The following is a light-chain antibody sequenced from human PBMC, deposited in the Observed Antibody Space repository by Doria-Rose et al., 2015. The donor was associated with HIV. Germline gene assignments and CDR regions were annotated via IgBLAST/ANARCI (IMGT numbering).Light chain of an antibody. Sequence: SLAVSLGERATINCKSSQSVLYSSNNKNYLAWYQQKPGQPPKLLFYWASARESGVPDRFSGSGSGTDFTLTISSLQAEDVAVYYCQQYYTTPPKTFGQGTKVEIK. CDR2: WAS. CDR1: QSVLYSSNNKNY. V-gene: IGKV4-1*01. J-gene: IGKJ1*01. CDR3: QQYYTTPPKT.